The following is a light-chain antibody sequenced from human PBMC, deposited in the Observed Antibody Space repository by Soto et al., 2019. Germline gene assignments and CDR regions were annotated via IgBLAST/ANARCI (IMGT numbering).Light chain of an antibody. Sequence: DIVLTQTPATLSLSPGERATLSCRASQSVSSYLAWYQQKPGQAPRLLIYDASNRATGIPARFSGSGSGTDFTLTISSLEPEDFAVYCCHHRTTFGQGTKVEIK. V-gene: IGKV3-11*01. CDR2: DAS. CDR3: HHRTT. J-gene: IGKJ1*01. CDR1: QSVSSY.